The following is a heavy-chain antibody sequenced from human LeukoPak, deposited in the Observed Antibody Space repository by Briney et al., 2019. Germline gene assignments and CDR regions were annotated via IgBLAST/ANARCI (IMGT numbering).Heavy chain of an antibody. D-gene: IGHD4-11*01. V-gene: IGHV4-34*01. CDR2: INHSGTT. J-gene: IGHJ3*02. Sequence: SETLSLTCAVYGGSFSDYYWSWIRQPPGKGLEWIGEINHSGTTNYNPSLKSRVTISVDTSKIQFSLNLSSVTAADTAVYYCARGALRRTTPHVFDICGQGTMVTVSS. CDR1: GGSFSDYY. CDR3: ARGALRRTTPHVFDI.